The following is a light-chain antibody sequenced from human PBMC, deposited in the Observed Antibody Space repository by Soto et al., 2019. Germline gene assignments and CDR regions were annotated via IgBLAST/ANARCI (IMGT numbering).Light chain of an antibody. CDR1: QSLLYINGYNY. V-gene: IGKV2-28*01. CDR2: MAS. CDR3: MEALHTPPA. J-gene: IGKJ1*01. Sequence: DIVMTQSPVYLSVTPAEPASISCISSQSLLYINGYNYLDWYLQKPGQSPQLLTCMASDRASGVPDRLSGSRKRKNVTLKISRGQAEDVGIYYGMEALHTPPAFGQGTKVVIK.